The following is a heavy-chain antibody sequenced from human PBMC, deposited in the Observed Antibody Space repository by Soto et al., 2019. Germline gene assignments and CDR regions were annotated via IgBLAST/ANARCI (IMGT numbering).Heavy chain of an antibody. V-gene: IGHV4-39*01. J-gene: IGHJ5*02. CDR2: IFYSGST. Sequence: SETLSLTCTVSSGSISSTIYSWDWIRQPPGKGLEWIGSIFYSGSTYYNPSLKSRVTISVDTSKNQFSLTLTSVTAADTAVYYCVIQCRGVTCHWFVPWGQGTLVTVSS. CDR3: VIQCRGVTCHWFVP. D-gene: IGHD2-15*01. CDR1: SGSISSTIYS.